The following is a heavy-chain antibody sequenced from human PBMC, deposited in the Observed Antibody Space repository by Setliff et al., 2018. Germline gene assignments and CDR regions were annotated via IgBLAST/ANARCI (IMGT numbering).Heavy chain of an antibody. CDR1: GFTFSSYA. CDR3: ARTTGYRLEGDFDY. Sequence: SLRLSCAASGFTFSSYAMSWVRQAPGKGLEWVSAISGSGGSTYYADSVKGRFTISRDNSKNTLYLQMNSLRAEDTAVYYCARTTGYRLEGDFDYWGQGTLVTVSS. V-gene: IGHV3-23*01. J-gene: IGHJ4*02. D-gene: IGHD1-1*01. CDR2: ISGSGGST.